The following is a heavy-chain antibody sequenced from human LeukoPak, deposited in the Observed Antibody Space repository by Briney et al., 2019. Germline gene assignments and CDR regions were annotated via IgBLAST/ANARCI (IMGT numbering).Heavy chain of an antibody. Sequence: GASVKVSCKASGYTFTGYYMHWVRQAPGQGREWMGWINPNSGGTSYAQKVQGRVTMTRDMAISTAYMELRRLRSDDTAVYYCARWSTVRLGECYYWGQGTLVTVSS. V-gene: IGHV1-2*02. CDR3: ARWSTVRLGECYY. J-gene: IGHJ4*02. CDR2: INPNSGGT. CDR1: GYTFTGYY. D-gene: IGHD4-11*01.